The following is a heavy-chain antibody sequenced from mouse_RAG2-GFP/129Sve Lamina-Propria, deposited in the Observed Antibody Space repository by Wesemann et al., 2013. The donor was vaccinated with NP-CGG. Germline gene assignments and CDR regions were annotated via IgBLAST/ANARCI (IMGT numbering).Heavy chain of an antibody. J-gene: IGHJ1*03. Sequence: EVQLQQSGAELVRPGASVKLSCTASGFNIKDYYMHWVKQRPEQGLEWIGRIDPEDGDTEYAPKFKGKATLTADKSSSTAYMQFSSLTSEDSAIYYCARQTGTWYFDVWGTGTTVTVSS. CDR1: GFNIKDYY. CDR2: IDPEDGDT. V-gene: IGHV14-1*01. D-gene: IGHD4-1*01. CDR3: ARQTGTWYFDV.